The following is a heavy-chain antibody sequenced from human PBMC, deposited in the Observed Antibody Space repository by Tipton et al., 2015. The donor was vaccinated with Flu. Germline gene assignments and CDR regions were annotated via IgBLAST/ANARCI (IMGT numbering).Heavy chain of an antibody. CDR2: MTWNGVSI. V-gene: IGHV3-9*01. Sequence: SLRLSCAASGFTFADYAMHWVRQAPGKGLEWVSGMTWNGVSIGYADSVKGRFIISRDNAKNSLYLQMNRLRAEDTALYYCAKAKPGYSSGCLDSWGQGTPVTVSS. J-gene: IGHJ4*02. CDR1: GFTFADYA. CDR3: AKAKPGYSSGCLDS. D-gene: IGHD6-19*01.